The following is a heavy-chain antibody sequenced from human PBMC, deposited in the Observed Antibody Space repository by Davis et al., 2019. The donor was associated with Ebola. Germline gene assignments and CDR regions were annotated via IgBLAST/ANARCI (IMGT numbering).Heavy chain of an antibody. CDR3: ARGWNYAYDY. J-gene: IGHJ4*02. D-gene: IGHD1-7*01. CDR1: GFTFSSNA. CDR2: ISSNGGST. V-gene: IGHV3-64*01. Sequence: GGSLRLSCAASGFTFSSNAMHWVRQAPGKGLEYVSAISSNGGSTFYANSVKGRFTISRDNSKNTLYLQMGSLRAEDMAVYYCARGWNYAYDYWGQGTLVTVSS.